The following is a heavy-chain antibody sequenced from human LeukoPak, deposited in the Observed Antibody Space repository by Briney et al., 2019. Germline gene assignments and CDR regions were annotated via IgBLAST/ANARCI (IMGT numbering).Heavy chain of an antibody. J-gene: IGHJ1*01. CDR1: GSTLSNRW. CDR3: ARDPFEH. Sequence: LSGGSLTPACQASGSTLSNRWITWVRQPPRKWLEWVATLTQGGSEKFYVDSVKGRCTISGDNATNSLYLQMNSLRAEDTAVYYCARDPFEHWGQATLVTVSS. V-gene: IGHV3-7*01. CDR2: LTQGGSEK.